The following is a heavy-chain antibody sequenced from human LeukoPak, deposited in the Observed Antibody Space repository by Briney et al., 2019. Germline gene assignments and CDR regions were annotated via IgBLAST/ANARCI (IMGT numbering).Heavy chain of an antibody. CDR3: ATAVPFDY. D-gene: IGHD6-19*01. J-gene: IGHJ4*02. V-gene: IGHV3-48*03. CDR2: ISSSGSTI. CDR1: GFTFSSYE. Sequence: QTGGSLRLSCAASGFTFSSYEMNWVRQAPGKGLEWVSYISSSGSTIYYADSVKGRFTISRDSAKNSLYLQMNSLRAEDTAVYYCATAVPFDYWGQGTLVTVSS.